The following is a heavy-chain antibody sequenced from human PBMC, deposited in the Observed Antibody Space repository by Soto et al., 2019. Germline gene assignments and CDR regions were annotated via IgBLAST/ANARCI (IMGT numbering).Heavy chain of an antibody. CDR3: ARRAVTTYHFFDY. V-gene: IGHV3-21*06. CDR2: IHRASTYI. Sequence: XGSLRLSFGTAGFTFSSFDMDWVRQAPGKGLEWVSSIHRASTYIYYADSVRGRFTISRDNAKSSLYLQMNSLTVEDTAVYYCARRAVTTYHFFDYWGQGTLVTVSS. J-gene: IGHJ4*02. D-gene: IGHD4-17*01. CDR1: GFTFSSFD.